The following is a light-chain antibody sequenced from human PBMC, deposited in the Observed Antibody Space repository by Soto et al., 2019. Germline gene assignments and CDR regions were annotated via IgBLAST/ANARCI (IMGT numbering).Light chain of an antibody. CDR3: CSYAGSSTYV. CDR2: EVS. Sequence: QSALTQPASVSGSPGQSITISCTGTSSDVGSYNLVSWYQQHPGKAPKVMIYEVSKRPSGVSNRFSGSKFGNTASLTISGLQAGDEADYYCCSYAGSSTYVFGTGTKLTVL. V-gene: IGLV2-23*02. J-gene: IGLJ1*01. CDR1: SSDVGSYNL.